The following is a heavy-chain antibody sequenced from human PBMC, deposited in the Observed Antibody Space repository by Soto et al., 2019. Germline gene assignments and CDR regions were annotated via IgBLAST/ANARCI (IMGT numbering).Heavy chain of an antibody. D-gene: IGHD3-22*01. CDR2: ISAYNGNT. CDR3: ARSGGHDSSGYSGFEDY. Sequence: ASVKVSCKASGYTFTSYGISWVRQAPGQGLEWMGWISAYNGNTNYAQKLQGRVTMTTDTSTSTAYMELRSLRSDDTAVYYCARSGGHDSSGYSGFEDYWGQGTLVTVSS. J-gene: IGHJ4*02. V-gene: IGHV1-18*01. CDR1: GYTFTSYG.